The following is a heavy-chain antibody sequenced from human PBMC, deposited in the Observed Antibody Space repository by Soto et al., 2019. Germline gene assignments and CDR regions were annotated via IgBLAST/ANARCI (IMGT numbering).Heavy chain of an antibody. V-gene: IGHV1-69*13. CDR1: GGTFSSYA. J-gene: IGHJ6*02. CDR2: IIPIFGTA. D-gene: IGHD2-15*01. Sequence: GALVKVSCKASGGTFSSYAISWVRQAPGQGLEWMGGIIPIFGTANYAQKFQGRVTITADESTSTAYMELSSLRSEDTAVYYCARSPVVVVAANYYGMDVWGQGTTVTVSS. CDR3: ARSPVVVVAANYYGMDV.